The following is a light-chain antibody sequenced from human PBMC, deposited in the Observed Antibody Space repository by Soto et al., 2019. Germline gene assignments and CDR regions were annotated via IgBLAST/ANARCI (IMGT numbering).Light chain of an antibody. Sequence: DIQMTQSPSSLSASLGDRVTITCRASQSISSYLNWYQQKPGKAPKLLIYAASSFQSVVPSRLSGSGSGTGFTLTISSPHPEDFATYYCQQSCSTQTFGQGTKV. V-gene: IGKV1-39*01. J-gene: IGKJ1*01. CDR1: QSISSY. CDR2: AAS. CDR3: QQSCSTQT.